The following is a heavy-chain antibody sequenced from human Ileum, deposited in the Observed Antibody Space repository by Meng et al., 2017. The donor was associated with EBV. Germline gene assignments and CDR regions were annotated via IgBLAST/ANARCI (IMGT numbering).Heavy chain of an antibody. V-gene: IGHV4-4*02. Sequence: QVRAQESGPGLVKPSGTLSLTCAVSGDSVSGSDWWSWVRQPPGKGLEWIGEVYHDGATNYHPSLKSRVTISLDKSKNEVNLHLNSLTAADTAVYFCARSSPIVRGLDYWGQGTLVTASS. D-gene: IGHD3-10*01. CDR1: GDSVSGSDW. J-gene: IGHJ4*02. CDR3: ARSSPIVRGLDY. CDR2: VYHDGAT.